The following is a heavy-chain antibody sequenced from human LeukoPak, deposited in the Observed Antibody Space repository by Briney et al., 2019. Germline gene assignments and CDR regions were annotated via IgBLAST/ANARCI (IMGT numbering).Heavy chain of an antibody. D-gene: IGHD4-11*01. CDR2: INPNSGGT. CDR3: ARPMTTLSMTHYYYGMDV. V-gene: IGHV1-2*02. J-gene: IGHJ6*02. CDR1: GYTFTGYY. Sequence: ASVKVSCKASGYTFTGYYMHWVRQAPGQGLEWMGWINPNSGGTNYAQKFQGRVTMTRDTSVSTAYMELSRLRSDDTAVYYCARPMTTLSMTHYYYGMDVWGQGTTVTVSS.